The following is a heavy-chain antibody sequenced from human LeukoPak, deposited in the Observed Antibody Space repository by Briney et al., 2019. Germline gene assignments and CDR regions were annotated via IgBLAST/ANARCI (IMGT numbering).Heavy chain of an antibody. CDR1: GYTFTSYD. D-gene: IGHD2-2*01. Sequence: ASVKVSCKASGYTFTSYDINWVRQATGQGLEWMGLMNPNSGNTGYAQKFQGRVTITRNTSISTGYMELSSLRSEDTVVYYCATDLCSSSSCHLPEDGFDIWGQGTMVTVSS. J-gene: IGHJ3*02. CDR2: MNPNSGNT. CDR3: ATDLCSSSSCHLPEDGFDI. V-gene: IGHV1-8*01.